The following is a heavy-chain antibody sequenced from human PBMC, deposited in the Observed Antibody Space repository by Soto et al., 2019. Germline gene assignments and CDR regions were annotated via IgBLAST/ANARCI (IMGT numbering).Heavy chain of an antibody. CDR1: GDSLTIGGHY. CDR2: IYHSGST. Sequence: QVRLQESGPGLVRPSQTLSLTCSVSGDSLTIGGHYWTWIRQHPGKGLEWIGYIYHSGSTYYSPSIKSRVTISVDTSENQFALNLTSMTAADTAVYYCARGGDGFDLWGQGKMVTVSS. CDR3: ARGGDGFDL. V-gene: IGHV4-31*03. J-gene: IGHJ3*01.